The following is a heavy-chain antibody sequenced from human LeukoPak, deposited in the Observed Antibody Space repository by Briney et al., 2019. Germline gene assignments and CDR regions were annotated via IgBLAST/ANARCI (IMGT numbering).Heavy chain of an antibody. Sequence: ASVKVSCKASGGTFSSYDINWVRQATGQGLEWMGWMNPNSGNTGYAQKFQGRVTITRNTSISTAYMELSSLRSEDTAVYYCAREGNYGGNSDYYMDVWGKGTTVTVSS. V-gene: IGHV1-8*03. CDR3: AREGNYGGNSDYYMDV. J-gene: IGHJ6*03. CDR2: MNPNSGNT. D-gene: IGHD4-23*01. CDR1: GGTFSSYD.